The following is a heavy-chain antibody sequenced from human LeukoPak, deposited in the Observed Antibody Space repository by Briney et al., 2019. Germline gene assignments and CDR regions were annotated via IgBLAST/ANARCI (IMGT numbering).Heavy chain of an antibody. CDR1: GCCINGSYYY. Sequence: PSETLSLTCIVSGCCINGSYYYWGWIRQPPGKGLEWIGSMYYSGSTYYNPSLKGRVTIPVDTSKNQFSLRLSSVTAADTAVYYCARQYYDNTGYYYFDYWGEGNLVTVSS. V-gene: IGHV4-39*01. CDR3: ARQYYDNTGYYYFDY. CDR2: MYYSGST. D-gene: IGHD3-22*01. J-gene: IGHJ4*02.